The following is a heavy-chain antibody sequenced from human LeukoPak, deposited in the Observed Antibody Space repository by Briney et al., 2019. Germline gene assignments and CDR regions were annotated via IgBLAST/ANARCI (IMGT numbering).Heavy chain of an antibody. Sequence: ASVKVSCKASGYTFSCYYIHWVRQAPGQGLEWMGWINPKSGGTNYAQKFQGRVTMTRYTSISTVYMELSRLRSDDTAVYNCARGPGLTAILNWFDPWGQGTLVTVSS. V-gene: IGHV1-2*02. CDR2: INPKSGGT. J-gene: IGHJ5*02. D-gene: IGHD1-14*01. CDR3: ARGPGLTAILNWFDP. CDR1: GYTFSCYY.